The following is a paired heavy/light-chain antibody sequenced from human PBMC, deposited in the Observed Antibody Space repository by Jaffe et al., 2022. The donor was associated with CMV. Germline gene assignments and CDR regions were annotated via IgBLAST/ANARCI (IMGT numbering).Heavy chain of an antibody. V-gene: IGHV3-74*01. CDR3: ASHKQGRSGWYWDFDY. CDR1: GFTFSTYW. CDR2: INSDGSTT. D-gene: IGHD6-19*01. Sequence: EVQLVESGGGLVQPGGSLRLSCAASGFTFSTYWMHWVRQVPGKGLVWVSRINSDGSTTTYADSVKGRFTISRDNAKNTLYLQMNSLRAEDTAVYYCASHKQGRSGWYWDFDYWGQGTLVTVSS. J-gene: IGHJ4*02.
Light chain of an antibody. CDR1: QSIANY. Sequence: DIQMTQSPSSLSASVGDRVTITCRASQSIANYLNWYQQKPGKAPKLLIYAASSLQSGVPSRFSGSGSGTDFTLTISSLQPEDFATYFCQQGYNAPLTFGQGTKLEIK. CDR3: QQGYNAPLT. CDR2: AAS. J-gene: IGKJ2*01. V-gene: IGKV1-39*01.